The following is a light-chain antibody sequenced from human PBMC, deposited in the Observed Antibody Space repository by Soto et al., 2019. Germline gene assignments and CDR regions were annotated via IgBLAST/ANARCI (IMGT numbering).Light chain of an antibody. CDR2: EVS. CDR1: SSDVGGYNY. CDR3: SSYTSSSTLV. J-gene: IGLJ1*01. Sequence: QSALTQPASVSGSPGQSITISCTGTSSDVGGYNYVCWYQQHPGKAPKLMIYEVSNRPSGVSNRFSGSKSGNTDSLTISGLQAEDEADYYCSSYTSSSTLVFGTGTKVTVL. V-gene: IGLV2-14*01.